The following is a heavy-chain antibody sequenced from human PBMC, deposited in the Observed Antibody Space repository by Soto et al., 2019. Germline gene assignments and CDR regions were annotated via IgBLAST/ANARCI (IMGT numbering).Heavy chain of an antibody. J-gene: IGHJ4*02. V-gene: IGHV3-11*01. D-gene: IGHD2-21*02. Sequence: QVQLVESGGGLVKPGGSLRLSCVASGLTFRNYFMNWIRQAPGKGPEWLSSITSDESTVFYADSVKGRFTTSRDNAQNSVYLQMNSLRAEDTAVYYCATLTAPTDYWGQGSLVTVSS. CDR2: ITSDESTV. CDR1: GLTFRNYF. CDR3: ATLTAPTDY.